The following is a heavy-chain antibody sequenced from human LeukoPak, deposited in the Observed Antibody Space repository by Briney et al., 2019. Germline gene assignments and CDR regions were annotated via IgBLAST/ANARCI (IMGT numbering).Heavy chain of an antibody. CDR3: AKSITMVRGVSRDFDY. CDR1: GGTFSSYA. CDR2: IIPIFGTA. J-gene: IGHJ4*02. V-gene: IGHV1-69*13. Sequence: ASVKVSCKASGGTFSSYAISWVRQAPGQGLEWMGGIIPIFGTANYAQKFQGRVTITADESTSTAYMELSSLRSEDTAVYYCAKSITMVRGVSRDFDYWGQGTLVTVSS. D-gene: IGHD3-10*01.